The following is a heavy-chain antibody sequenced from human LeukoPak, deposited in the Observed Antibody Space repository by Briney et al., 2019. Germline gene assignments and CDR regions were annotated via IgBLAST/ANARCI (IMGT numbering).Heavy chain of an antibody. J-gene: IGHJ4*02. D-gene: IGHD3-10*01. CDR1: GGSISSYY. Sequence: ASETLSLTCTVSGGSISSYYWSWIRQSPGKGLEWIGYIYYSGSANYNPSLESRVTISGDTSKNQFSLKLSSVTRADTSVYYCAREYYGSGNSSRSHSDYWGQGTLVTVSS. CDR3: AREYYGSGNSSRSHSDY. CDR2: IYYSGSA. V-gene: IGHV4-59*01.